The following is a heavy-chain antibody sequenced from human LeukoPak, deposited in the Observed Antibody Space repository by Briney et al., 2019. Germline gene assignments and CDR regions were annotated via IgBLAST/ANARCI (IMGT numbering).Heavy chain of an antibody. CDR2: IRHDGSDK. V-gene: IGHV3-30*02. J-gene: IGHJ4*02. CDR1: GFTFSRDA. Sequence: GGSLRLSCVVSGFTFSRDAMHWVRQAPGKGLEWVAFIRHDGSDKYYADSVKGRFSISRDNSKNMLYLQMNSLRTEDTAVYYCAHWNLGSNAGDYWGQGTLVAVSS. D-gene: IGHD1-1*01. CDR3: AHWNLGSNAGDY.